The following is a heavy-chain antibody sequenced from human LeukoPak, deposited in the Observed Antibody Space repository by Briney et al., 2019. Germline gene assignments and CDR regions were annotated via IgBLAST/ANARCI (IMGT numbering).Heavy chain of an antibody. CDR1: GDSVSSNSAA. CDR2: TYYRSKWYN. V-gene: IGHV6-1*01. J-gene: IGHJ5*02. D-gene: IGHD2-15*01. CDR3: ARVDKGPYCSGGSCYSRWFDP. Sequence: SQTLSLTCAISGDSVSSNSAAWNWVRQSPSRGLEWLGRTYYRSKWYNDYAVSVKSRITINPDTSKNQFSLQLNSVTPEDTAVYYCARVDKGPYCSGGSCYSRWFDPWGQGTLVTVSS.